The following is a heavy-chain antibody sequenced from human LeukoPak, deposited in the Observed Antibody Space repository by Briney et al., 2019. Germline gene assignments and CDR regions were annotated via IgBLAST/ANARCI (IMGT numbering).Heavy chain of an antibody. Sequence: SVQVSCKDSGYTFTSYGISWVRQAPGQALEWMGWISAYNGNTNNAQKVQGRVTMTTDTSTSTAYMDLRSLTSDDTAVYYCARDQRIEDYTSGSDCFDYWGQGTLVTVSS. CDR3: ARDQRIEDYTSGSDCFDY. V-gene: IGHV1-18*01. J-gene: IGHJ4*02. D-gene: IGHD3-10*01. CDR2: ISAYNGNT. CDR1: GYTFTSYG.